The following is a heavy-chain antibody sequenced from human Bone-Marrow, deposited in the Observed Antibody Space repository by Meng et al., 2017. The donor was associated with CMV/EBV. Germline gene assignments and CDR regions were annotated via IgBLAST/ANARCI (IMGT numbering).Heavy chain of an antibody. CDR1: GTTVSSNY. V-gene: IGHV3-48*03. CDR3: ARDFWSGYYWDTFDI. CDR2: ISSSGITI. D-gene: IGHD3-3*01. J-gene: IGHJ3*02. Sequence: GGSLRLSYAASGTTVSSNYMSWVRQAPGKGLEWVSYISSSGITIHYADSVKGRFTISRDNAKNSLYLQMNSLRAEDTAVYYCARDFWSGYYWDTFDIWGQGTMVTVSS.